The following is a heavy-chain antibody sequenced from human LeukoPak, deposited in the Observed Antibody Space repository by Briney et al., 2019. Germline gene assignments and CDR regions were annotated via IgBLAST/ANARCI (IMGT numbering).Heavy chain of an antibody. Sequence: SETLSLTCAVYGGSFSGYYWSWIRQPPGKGLEWIGEINHSGSTNYNPSLKSRVTISVDTSKNQFSLKVSSVTAADTAVYYCARGFYGSGSQFDYWGQGTLVTVSS. D-gene: IGHD3-10*01. V-gene: IGHV4-34*01. CDR2: INHSGST. J-gene: IGHJ4*02. CDR1: GGSFSGYY. CDR3: ARGFYGSGSQFDY.